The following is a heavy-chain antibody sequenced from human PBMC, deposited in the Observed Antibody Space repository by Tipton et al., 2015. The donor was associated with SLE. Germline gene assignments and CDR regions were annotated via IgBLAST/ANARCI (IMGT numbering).Heavy chain of an antibody. CDR2: IIPIFGTA. CDR1: GYTFTSYG. D-gene: IGHD3-3*02. J-gene: IGHJ6*02. Sequence: QLVQSGAEVKKPGASVKVSCKASGYTFTSYGISWVRQAPGQGLEWMGGIIPIFGTANYAQKFQGRVTITADESTSTAYMELSSLRSEDTAVYYCARPEVLGYYYGMDVWGQGTTVTVSS. V-gene: IGHV1-69*13. CDR3: ARPEVLGYYYGMDV.